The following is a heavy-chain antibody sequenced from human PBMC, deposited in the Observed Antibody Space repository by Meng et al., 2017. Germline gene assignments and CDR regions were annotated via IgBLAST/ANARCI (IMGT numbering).Heavy chain of an antibody. CDR1: GFTFSSYE. D-gene: IGHD2-21*02. J-gene: IGHJ6*01. CDR2: ISSSGSTI. Sequence: GESLKISCAASGFTFSSYEMNWVRQAPGKGLEWVSYISSSGSTIYYADSVKGRFTISRDNAKNSLYLQMNSLRAEDTAVYYCARDLVVTAILYYYGMDVWGQGNTVT. V-gene: IGHV3-48*03. CDR3: ARDLVVTAILYYYGMDV.